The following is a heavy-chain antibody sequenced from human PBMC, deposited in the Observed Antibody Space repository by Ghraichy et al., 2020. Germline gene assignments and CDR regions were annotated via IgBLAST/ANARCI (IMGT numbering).Heavy chain of an antibody. Sequence: SETPSLTCAVSGGSISTRGYSWSWIRQPPGKGLEWIGYIFQSDTAYYNPSLRSRVAISVDRSMNHFSLELTSVTAADTAVYYCARGNYGSGTYYEFWGRGTLVTVSS. CDR3: ARGNYGSGTYYEF. CDR1: GGSISTRGYS. V-gene: IGHV4-30-2*01. J-gene: IGHJ2*01. D-gene: IGHD3-10*01. CDR2: IFQSDTA.